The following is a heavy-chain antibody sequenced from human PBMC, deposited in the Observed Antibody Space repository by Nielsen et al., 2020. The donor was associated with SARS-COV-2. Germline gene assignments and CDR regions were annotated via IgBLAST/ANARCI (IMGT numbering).Heavy chain of an antibody. D-gene: IGHD6-13*01. J-gene: IGHJ4*02. Sequence: GGSLRLSCKGSGYSFTSYWIGWVRQMPGKGLEWMGIIYPGDSDTRYSPSFQGQVTISADKSISTAYLQWSSLKASDTAMYYCARRVAAAGYFDYWGQGTLVTVSS. CDR1: GYSFTSYW. CDR2: IYPGDSDT. CDR3: ARRVAAAGYFDY. V-gene: IGHV5-51*01.